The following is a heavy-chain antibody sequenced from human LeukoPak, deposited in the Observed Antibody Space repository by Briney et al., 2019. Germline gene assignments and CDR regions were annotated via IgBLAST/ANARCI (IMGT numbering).Heavy chain of an antibody. CDR3: ARGGYYYDSSAAPNAFDI. J-gene: IGHJ3*02. D-gene: IGHD3-22*01. V-gene: IGHV4-61*02. CDR1: GGSISSGGYY. CDR2: IYTSGST. Sequence: SETLSLTCTVSGGSISSGGYYWSWIRQPAGKGLGWIGRIYTSGSTNYNPSLKSRVTMSVDTSKNQFSLKLSSVTAADTAVYYCARGGYYYDSSAAPNAFDIWGQGTMVTVSS.